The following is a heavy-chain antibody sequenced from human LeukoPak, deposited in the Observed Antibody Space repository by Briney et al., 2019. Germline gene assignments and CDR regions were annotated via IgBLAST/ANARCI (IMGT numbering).Heavy chain of an antibody. CDR1: GGSFSGYY. J-gene: IGHJ4*02. D-gene: IGHD6-25*01. Sequence: PSETLSLTCAVYGGSFSGYYWSWIRQPPGKGLEWIGEINHSGSTNYNPSLKSRVTISVDTSKNQFSLKLSSVTAADTAVYYCASGRQRAFDYWGQGTLVTVSS. CDR2: INHSGST. CDR3: ASGRQRAFDY. V-gene: IGHV4-34*01.